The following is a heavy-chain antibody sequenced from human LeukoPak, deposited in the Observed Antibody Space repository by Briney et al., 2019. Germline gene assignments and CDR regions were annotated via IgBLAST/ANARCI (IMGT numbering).Heavy chain of an antibody. CDR3: AKVWVRGVIITSPYYYYGMDV. J-gene: IGHJ6*02. Sequence: GGSLRLSCAASGFTFSSYAMSWVRQAPGKGLEWVSAISGSGGSTYYADSVKGRFTISRDNSKNTLYLQMNSLRAEDTAVYYCAKVWVRGVIITSPYYYYGMDVWGQGTTVTVSS. CDR2: ISGSGGST. D-gene: IGHD3-10*01. CDR1: GFTFSSYA. V-gene: IGHV3-23*01.